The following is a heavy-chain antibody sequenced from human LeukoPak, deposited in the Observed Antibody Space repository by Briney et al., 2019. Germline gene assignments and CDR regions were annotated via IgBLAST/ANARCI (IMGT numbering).Heavy chain of an antibody. CDR3: VRDHQQLQWFGEGGFDP. V-gene: IGHV1-2*02. Sequence: GASVKVSCKTSGYTFTGYYIHWIRQAPGRGLEWLGWINPDNGGTNSAQRFQGRVTMTHDTSSRTVYLEMNRLTSDDTAAYFCVRDHQQLQWFGEGGFDPWGQGTLVIVSS. J-gene: IGHJ5*02. CDR1: GYTFTGYY. D-gene: IGHD3-10*01. CDR2: INPDNGGT.